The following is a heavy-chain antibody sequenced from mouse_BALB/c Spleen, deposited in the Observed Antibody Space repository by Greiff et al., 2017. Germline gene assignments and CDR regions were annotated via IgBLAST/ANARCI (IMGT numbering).Heavy chain of an antibody. Sequence: EVKLVESGGGLVQPGGSLKLSCAASGFTFSSYGMSWVRQTPDKRLELVATINSNGGSTYYPDSVKGRFTISRDNAKNTLYLQMSSLKSEDTAMYYCARGDYGYEDYYAMDYWGQGTSVTVSS. CDR2: INSNGGST. CDR3: ARGDYGYEDYYAMDY. V-gene: IGHV5-6-3*01. CDR1: GFTFSSYG. D-gene: IGHD1-2*01. J-gene: IGHJ4*01.